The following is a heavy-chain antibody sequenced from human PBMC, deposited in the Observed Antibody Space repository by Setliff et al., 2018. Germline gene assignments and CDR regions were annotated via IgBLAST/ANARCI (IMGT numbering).Heavy chain of an antibody. V-gene: IGHV3-15*01. Sequence: GGSLRLSCAASGLTFSHAWMTWIRQSPGKGLEWVGRIRSRNDGGTTDYAAPVKGRFTFSRDDSKNTLYLQMNNLKTEDTATYYCTSAKLERRTGHHYYMDVWGKGTTVTVSS. D-gene: IGHD1-1*01. J-gene: IGHJ6*03. CDR2: IRSRNDGGTT. CDR1: GLTFSHAW. CDR3: TSAKLERRTGHHYYMDV.